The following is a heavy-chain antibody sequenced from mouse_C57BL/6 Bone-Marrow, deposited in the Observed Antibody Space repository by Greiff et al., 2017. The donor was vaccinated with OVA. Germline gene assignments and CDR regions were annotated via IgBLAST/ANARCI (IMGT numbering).Heavy chain of an antibody. V-gene: IGHV1-80*01. Sequence: VKLVESGAELVKPGASVKISCKASGYAFSSYWMNWVKQRPGKGLEWIGQIYPGDGDTNYNGKFKGKATLTADKSSSTAYMQLSSLTSEDSAVYFCARGGYGNWYFDVWGTGTTVTVSS. CDR3: ARGGYGNWYFDV. J-gene: IGHJ1*03. CDR1: GYAFSSYW. D-gene: IGHD2-1*01. CDR2: IYPGDGDT.